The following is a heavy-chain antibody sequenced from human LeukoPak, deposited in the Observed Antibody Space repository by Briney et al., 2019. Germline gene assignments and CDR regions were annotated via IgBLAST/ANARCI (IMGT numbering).Heavy chain of an antibody. V-gene: IGHV4-30-4*01. Sequence: PSETLSLTCTVSGGSISSGDYYWSWIRQPPGKGLEWIGYIYYSGSTYYNPSLKSRVTISVDKSKNQFSLKLSSVTAADTAVYYCATGGMWLVRSDYFDYWGQGTLVTVSS. J-gene: IGHJ4*02. CDR1: GGSISSGDYY. CDR2: IYYSGST. CDR3: ATGGMWLVRSDYFDY. D-gene: IGHD6-19*01.